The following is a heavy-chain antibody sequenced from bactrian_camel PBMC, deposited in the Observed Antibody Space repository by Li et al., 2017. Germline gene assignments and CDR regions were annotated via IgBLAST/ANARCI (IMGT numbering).Heavy chain of an antibody. Sequence: HVQLVESGGGSVEAGGSLKLSCYPSGNLAQTYSMAWFRQAPGKRREGVAAIYTGGGVTTYADSVKGRFTISHDNAKNTMYLQMNALRPEDTAMYVCALNPWGCPSRMFSISLYNDWGQGTQVTVS. J-gene: IGHJ4*01. CDR2: IYTGGGVT. CDR3: ALNPWGCPSRMFSISLYND. V-gene: IGHV3S1*01. CDR1: GNLAQTYS. D-gene: IGHD5*01.